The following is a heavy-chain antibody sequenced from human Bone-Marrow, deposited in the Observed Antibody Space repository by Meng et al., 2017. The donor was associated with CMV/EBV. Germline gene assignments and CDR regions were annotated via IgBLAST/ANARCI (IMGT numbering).Heavy chain of an antibody. CDR3: ARTDLYSSSSDY. CDR1: GYSFANNW. J-gene: IGHJ4*02. Sequence: GESLKISCKGSGYSFANNWIGWVRQMPGKGLEWMGIIYPGDSDTRYSPSFQGQVTISADKSISTAYLQWSSLKASDTAMYYCARTDLYSSSSDYWGQGTLVTVSS. V-gene: IGHV5-51*01. CDR2: IYPGDSDT. D-gene: IGHD6-6*01.